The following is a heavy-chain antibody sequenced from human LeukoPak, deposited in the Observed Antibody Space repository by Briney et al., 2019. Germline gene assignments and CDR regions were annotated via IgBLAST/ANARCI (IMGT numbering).Heavy chain of an antibody. J-gene: IGHJ4*02. CDR2: ISYDGSNK. CDR3: ARDLLLWFGELLV. D-gene: IGHD3-10*01. Sequence: GRSLRLSCAATGFTFSNYAMHWVRQAPGKGLEWVAVISYDGSNKYYADSVKGRFTISRDNSKNTLYLQMNSLRAEDTAVYYCARDLLLWFGELLVWGQGTLVTVSS. V-gene: IGHV3-30*04. CDR1: GFTFSNYA.